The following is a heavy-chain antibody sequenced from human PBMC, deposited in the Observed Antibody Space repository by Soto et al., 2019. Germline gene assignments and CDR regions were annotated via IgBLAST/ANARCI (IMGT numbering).Heavy chain of an antibody. V-gene: IGHV1-18*01. D-gene: IGHD3-16*02. CDR2: ISAYNGDT. J-gene: IGHJ4*01. Sequence: PGPSVKVSCKASGYTFTSYGITWVRQAPGEGLEWMGWISAYNGDTNYPQKLQGRVTMTTDTSTSTAYMELRSLRSDDTAVYYCARDYDYVWGSYRHTPRYWG. CDR3: ARDYDYVWGSYRHTPRY. CDR1: GYTFTSYG.